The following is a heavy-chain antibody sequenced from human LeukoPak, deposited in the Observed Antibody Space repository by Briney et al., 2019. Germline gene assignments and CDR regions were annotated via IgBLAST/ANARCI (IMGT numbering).Heavy chain of an antibody. J-gene: IGHJ4*02. V-gene: IGHV3-74*01. Sequence: GGSLRLSCVASGFTFSSYWMHWVRQAPGKGLVWVSRINSDGSSTIYADSVKGRFTISRDNAKNTLYLQMNSLRAEDTAVYYCARVTPHGRYNYAYYFDYWGQGTLVTVSS. CDR1: GFTFSSYW. CDR2: INSDGSST. D-gene: IGHD5-18*01. CDR3: ARVTPHGRYNYAYYFDY.